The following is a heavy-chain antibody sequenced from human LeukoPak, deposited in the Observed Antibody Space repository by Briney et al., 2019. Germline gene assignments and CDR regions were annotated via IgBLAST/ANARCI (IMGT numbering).Heavy chain of an antibody. CDR2: IRSRANSYAT. V-gene: IGHV3-73*01. D-gene: IGHD3-22*01. CDR3: IGFYDGSSYYGGAFDI. Sequence: GGSLKLSSAASGFSFRGSAMHWVRQASGKGLEWVGRIRSRANSYATVYAASVKGRFTISRDDSQNTAYLQMNSLETEDTAVYYCIGFYDGSSYYGGAFDIWGHGTMVTVSS. CDR1: GFSFRGSA. J-gene: IGHJ3*02.